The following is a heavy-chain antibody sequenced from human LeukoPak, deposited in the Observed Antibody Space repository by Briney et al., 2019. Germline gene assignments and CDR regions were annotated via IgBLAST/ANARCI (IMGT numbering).Heavy chain of an antibody. J-gene: IGHJ6*03. CDR2: IYYSGST. Sequence: PSETLSLTCTVSGGSISSSSYYWGWIRQPPGKGLEWIGYIYYSGSTNYNPSLKSRVTISVDTSKNHFSLRLSSVTAADTAVYYCARSRYGSTSINYFVDVWGKGTTVTVSS. D-gene: IGHD2-2*01. V-gene: IGHV4-61*03. CDR3: ARSRYGSTSINYFVDV. CDR1: GGSISSSSYY.